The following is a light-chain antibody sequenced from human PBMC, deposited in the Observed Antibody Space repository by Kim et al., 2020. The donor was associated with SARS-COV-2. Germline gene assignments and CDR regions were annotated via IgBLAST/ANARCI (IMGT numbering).Light chain of an antibody. CDR2: DVR. V-gene: IGLV2-14*03. J-gene: IGLJ3*02. CDR3: SSYTTTTTLV. Sequence: QSALTQPASVSGSPGQSITISCTATNSDVGDFNYVSWYQQLPGKAPKLLTYDVRSRPSGVSNPFSASKSGNTASLTISGLQPEDEANYYCSSYTTTTTLVFGGGTQLTVL. CDR1: NSDVGDFNY.